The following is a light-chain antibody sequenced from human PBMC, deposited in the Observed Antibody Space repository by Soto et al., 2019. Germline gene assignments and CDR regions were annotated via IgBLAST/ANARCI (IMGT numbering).Light chain of an antibody. CDR1: RSNIGSNT. CDR2: RTD. J-gene: IGLJ3*02. CDR3: AAWDDSLNAWV. V-gene: IGLV1-44*01. Sequence: QSALTQPPSASGAPGQRVTISCSGSRSNIGSNTVHWYQQFPGTALKLLVYRTDHRPSGVPDRFSGSKSGTSASLAISGLQSEDEADYYCAAWDDSLNAWVFGGGTKLTVL.